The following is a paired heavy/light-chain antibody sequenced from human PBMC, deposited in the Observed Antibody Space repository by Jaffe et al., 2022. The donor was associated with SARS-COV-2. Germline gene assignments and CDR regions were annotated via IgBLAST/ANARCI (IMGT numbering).Light chain of an antibody. Sequence: DIQMTQSPSSLSASVGDRVTITCQASQDISNYLNWYQQKPGKAPKLLIYDASNLETGVPSRFSGSGSGTDFTFTISSLQPEDIATYYCQQYDNLLWTFGQGTKVEIK. CDR3: QQYDNLLWT. CDR1: QDISNY. V-gene: IGKV1-33*01. J-gene: IGKJ1*01. CDR2: DAS.
Heavy chain of an antibody. CDR2: ISSSSSTI. CDR1: GFTFSSYS. Sequence: EVQLVESGGGLVQPGGSLRLSCAASGFTFSSYSMNWVRQAPGKGLEWVSYISSSSSTIYYADSVKGRFTISRDNAKNSLYLQMNSLRAEDTAVYYCARGGYCSGGSCYHSRRVYWGQGTLVTVSS. J-gene: IGHJ4*02. D-gene: IGHD2-15*01. V-gene: IGHV3-48*01. CDR3: ARGGYCSGGSCYHSRRVY.